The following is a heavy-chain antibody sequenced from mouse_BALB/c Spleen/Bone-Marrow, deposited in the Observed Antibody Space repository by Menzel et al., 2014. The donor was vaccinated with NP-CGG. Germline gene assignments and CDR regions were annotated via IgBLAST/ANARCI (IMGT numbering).Heavy chain of an antibody. D-gene: IGHD2-12*01. V-gene: IGHV7-3*02. CDR2: IRNKANGYTT. CDR1: GFTFTDYY. J-gene: IGHJ4*01. CDR3: ARNYDGAIDY. Sequence: EVKLMESGGGLVQPGGSLRLSCATSGFTFTDYYMSWVSQPPGKALEWFGFIRNKANGYTTEYSASVKSRFTISRDNSQNILHLPMNTLRAEDSATYYCARNYDGAIDYWGQGTSVTVSS.